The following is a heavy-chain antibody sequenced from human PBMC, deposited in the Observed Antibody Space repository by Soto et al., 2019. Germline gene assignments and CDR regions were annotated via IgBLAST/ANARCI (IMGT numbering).Heavy chain of an antibody. J-gene: IGHJ4*02. V-gene: IGHV4-39*01. Sequence: QLQLQESGPGLVKPSETLSLTCTVSGGSISSSSYYWGWIRQPPGKGLEWIGSIYYSGSTYYNPSLKSRVTISVDTSKNQFSLKLSSVTAADTAVYYCARHDKIGGYNSSFDYWGQGTLVTVSS. CDR3: ARHDKIGGYNSSFDY. CDR1: GGSISSSSYY. D-gene: IGHD5-12*01. CDR2: IYYSGST.